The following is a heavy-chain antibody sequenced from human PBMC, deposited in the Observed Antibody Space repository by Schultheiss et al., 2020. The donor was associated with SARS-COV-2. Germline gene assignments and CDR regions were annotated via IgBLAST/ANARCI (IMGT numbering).Heavy chain of an antibody. D-gene: IGHD6-19*01. CDR1: GASLSSGSY. J-gene: IGHJ5*02. V-gene: IGHV4-61*02. Sequence: SETLSLTCTVSGASLSSGSYWSWIRQTAGKGLEWIGRVYVTGDTSYNPSLQSRVTISVDTSKNELSLELRSVTGADTAVYYCARAGGSGWLSWFDPWGQGTLVTVSS. CDR3: ARAGGSGWLSWFDP. CDR2: VYVTGDT.